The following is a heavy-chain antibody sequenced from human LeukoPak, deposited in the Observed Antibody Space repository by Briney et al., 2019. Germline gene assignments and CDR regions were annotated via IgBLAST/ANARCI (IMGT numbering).Heavy chain of an antibody. Sequence: SETLSLTCTVSGGSISSGGYYWSWIRQPPGKGLEWIGYIYYSGSTNYNPSLKSRVTISVDTSKNQFSLKLSSVTAADTAVYYCASWGWLSFYYGMDVWGQGTTVTVSS. V-gene: IGHV4-61*08. J-gene: IGHJ6*02. D-gene: IGHD3-22*01. CDR2: IYYSGST. CDR1: GGSISSGGYY. CDR3: ASWGWLSFYYGMDV.